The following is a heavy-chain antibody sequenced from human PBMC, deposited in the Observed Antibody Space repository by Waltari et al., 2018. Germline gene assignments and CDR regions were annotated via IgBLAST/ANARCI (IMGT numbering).Heavy chain of an antibody. D-gene: IGHD3-3*01. CDR2: IYYSGST. CDR1: GGSISSSSYY. CDR3: ARVDFGVVTNWFDP. J-gene: IGHJ5*02. V-gene: IGHV4-39*07. Sequence: QLQLQESGPGLVKPSETLSLTCTVSGGSISSSSYYWGWIRQPPWKGLEWIGSIYYSGSTYYNPSLNSRVTISVDTSKNQFSLRLSSVTAADTAVYYCARVDFGVVTNWFDPWGQGTLVTVSS.